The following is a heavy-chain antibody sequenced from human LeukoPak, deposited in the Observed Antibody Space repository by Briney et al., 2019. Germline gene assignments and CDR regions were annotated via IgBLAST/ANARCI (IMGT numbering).Heavy chain of an antibody. CDR2: IKQDGSEK. D-gene: IGHD2-15*01. J-gene: IGHJ3*02. CDR1: GFTFSSYW. V-gene: IGHV3-7*01. CDR3: ARAYCSGGSCYSWIDAFDI. Sequence: PGGSLRLSCAASGFTFSSYWMSWVRQAPGKGLEWVANIKQDGSEKYYVDSVKGRFTISRDNAKNSLYLQMNSLRAEDTAVYYCARAYCSGGSCYSWIDAFDIWGQGTMVTVSS.